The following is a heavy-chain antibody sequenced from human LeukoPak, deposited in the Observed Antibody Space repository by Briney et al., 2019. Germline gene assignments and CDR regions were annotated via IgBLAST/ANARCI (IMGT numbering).Heavy chain of an antibody. J-gene: IGHJ4*02. Sequence: GGSLRLSCAASGFTFSSYSMNWVRQAPGKGLEWVSSISSSSSYIYYADSVKGRFTISRDNAKNSLYLQMNSLRAEDTAVYYCARGLGLRGAYFDYWGQGTLVTVSS. CDR3: ARGLGLRGAYFDY. D-gene: IGHD3-16*01. V-gene: IGHV3-21*01. CDR1: GFTFSSYS. CDR2: ISSSSSYI.